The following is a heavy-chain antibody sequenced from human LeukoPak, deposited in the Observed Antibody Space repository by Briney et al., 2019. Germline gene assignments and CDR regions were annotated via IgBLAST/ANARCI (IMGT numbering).Heavy chain of an antibody. V-gene: IGHV4-39*07. Sequence: SETLSLTCTVSGGSISSSSYYWGWIRPPPGKGLEWIVSMYYSGGTSYNPSLKSRVTISVDTSKTQFSLKLSSVTAADTAVYYCASLVTSGCHRFDHWGQGILVTVSS. CDR2: MYYSGGT. D-gene: IGHD6-19*01. CDR3: ASLVTSGCHRFDH. CDR1: GGSISSSSYY. J-gene: IGHJ4*02.